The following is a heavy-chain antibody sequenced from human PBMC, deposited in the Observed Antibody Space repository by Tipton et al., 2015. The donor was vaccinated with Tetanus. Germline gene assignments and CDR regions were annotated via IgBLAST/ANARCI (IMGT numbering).Heavy chain of an antibody. CDR1: GASIRNYY. CDR2: VHYSGST. V-gene: IGHV4-59*01. Sequence: GLVKPSETLSLTCTVSGASIRNYYWAWIRQPPERGLEWIGYVHYSGSTNYSPSLRSRVTLSVDTSKNQFSLKLSSVTAADTAVYYCARIGWPEQNKPAFDIWGQGTVVTVSS. J-gene: IGHJ3*02. CDR3: ARIGWPEQNKPAFDI. D-gene: IGHD6-19*01.